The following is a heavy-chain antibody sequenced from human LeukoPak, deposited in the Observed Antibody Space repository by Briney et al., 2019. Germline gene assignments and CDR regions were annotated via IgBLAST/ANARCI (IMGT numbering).Heavy chain of an antibody. V-gene: IGHV1-2*02. D-gene: IGHD3-9*01. CDR2: INPNSGGT. CDR3: ARQYYDILTGYSANYYYYYMDV. J-gene: IGHJ6*03. CDR1: GYTFTGYY. Sequence: ASVKVSCKASGYTFTGYYMHWVRQAPGQGLEWMGWINPNSGGTNYAQKFQGRVTMTRDTSISTVYMDLSRLRSDDTAVYYCARQYYDILTGYSANYYYYYMDVWGKGTTVTVSS.